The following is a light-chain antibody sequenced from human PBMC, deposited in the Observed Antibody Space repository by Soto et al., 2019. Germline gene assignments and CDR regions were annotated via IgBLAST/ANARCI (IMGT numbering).Light chain of an antibody. CDR1: QSVYNN. Sequence: IVFTQYPAPLSESPAESATLSCRASQSVYNNVAWYQQKPGQAPRLIIYGASNRATGIPDRFSGSGSGTNFTLTISRLEPEDFAVYYCQQYDISPPLTFGGGTKVDIK. CDR3: QQYDISPPLT. V-gene: IGKV3-20*01. CDR2: GAS. J-gene: IGKJ4*01.